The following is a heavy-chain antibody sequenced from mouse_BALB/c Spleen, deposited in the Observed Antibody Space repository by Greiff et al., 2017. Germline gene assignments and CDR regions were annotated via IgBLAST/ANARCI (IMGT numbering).Heavy chain of an antibody. D-gene: IGHD1-1*01. CDR2: IDPYYGGT. Sequence: VQLQQSGPELVKPGASVKISCKASGFYFTGYNMHWVKQSHGKSLEWIGNIDPYYGGTGYNQKFKGKATLTVDKSSNTVYMQLKSLTSEDSAVYYGARGGTTVGDYWGQGTTLTVSS. CDR1: GFYFTGYN. J-gene: IGHJ2*01. V-gene: IGHV1S135*01. CDR3: ARGGTTVGDY.